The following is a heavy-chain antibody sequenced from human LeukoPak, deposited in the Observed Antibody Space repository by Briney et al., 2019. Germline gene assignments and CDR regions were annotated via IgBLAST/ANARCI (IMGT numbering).Heavy chain of an antibody. CDR3: AKGYYETSGWFDN. J-gene: IGHJ4*02. Sequence: PGGSLRLSCAASGLTFSNYGMTWVRQAPGKGLEWVPGISGSGYSTYYADSVKGRFTISRDNSKNTLHLQMNSLRAEDTAVYYCAKGYYETSGWFDNWGQGTLVTVSS. CDR2: ISGSGYST. CDR1: GLTFSNYG. D-gene: IGHD3-22*01. V-gene: IGHV3-23*01.